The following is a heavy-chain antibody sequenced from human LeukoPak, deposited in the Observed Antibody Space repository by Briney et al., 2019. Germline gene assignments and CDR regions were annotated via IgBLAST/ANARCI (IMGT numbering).Heavy chain of an antibody. CDR3: ARARIVGAKIPDYFDY. CDR1: GFTVSSNY. Sequence: PGGSLRLSCAASGFTVSSNYMSWVRQAPGKGLEWVSVIYSGGSTYYADSVKGRFTISRDNSKNTLYLQMSSLRAEDTAVYYCARARIVGAKIPDYFDYWGQGTLVTVSS. V-gene: IGHV3-53*05. J-gene: IGHJ4*02. CDR2: IYSGGST. D-gene: IGHD1-26*01.